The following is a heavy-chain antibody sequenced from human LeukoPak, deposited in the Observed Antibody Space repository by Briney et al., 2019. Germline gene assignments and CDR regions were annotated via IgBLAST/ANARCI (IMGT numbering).Heavy chain of an antibody. V-gene: IGHV3-23*01. CDR3: AQQLGYCSGGTCYFTY. CDR2: ISNSVGDT. Sequence: GGSLRLSCAASGFTFSSSAMSWVRHAPGKRLEWVAPISNSVGDTFYSDSGKGRFTIARDNSKNTLYLQMNSLRVDDTAVYYCAQQLGYCSGGTCYFTYWGQGTLVTVSS. CDR1: GFTFSSSA. D-gene: IGHD2-15*01. J-gene: IGHJ1*01.